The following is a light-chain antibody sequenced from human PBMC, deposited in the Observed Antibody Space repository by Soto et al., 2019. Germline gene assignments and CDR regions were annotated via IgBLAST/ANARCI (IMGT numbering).Light chain of an antibody. V-gene: IGLV3-21*04. CDR3: PVSDSSSAHRNV. CDR1: NIGSKS. CDR2: DDN. Sequence: SYELTQPPSVSVAPGKTARITCGGNNIGSKSVHWYQQKPGQAPVVVIYDDNDRPSGIPERFSGSNFGNTATLTISRVEAGDEADYYCPVSDSSSAHRNVFGNGTQLTVL. J-gene: IGLJ6*01.